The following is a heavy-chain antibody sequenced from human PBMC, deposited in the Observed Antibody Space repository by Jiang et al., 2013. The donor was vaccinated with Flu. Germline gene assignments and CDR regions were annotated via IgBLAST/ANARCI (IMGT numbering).Heavy chain of an antibody. D-gene: IGHD5-18*01. CDR2: TYYRSKWYS. Sequence: IRQSPSRGLEWLGRTYYRSKWYSDYAESVKSRTAINPDTSNNLFSLHLNSVTPEDTAVYYCSRAVFSGYYPDYWYFDLWGRGTLVTVSS. V-gene: IGHV6-1*01. J-gene: IGHJ2*01. CDR3: SRAVFSGYYPDYWYFDL.